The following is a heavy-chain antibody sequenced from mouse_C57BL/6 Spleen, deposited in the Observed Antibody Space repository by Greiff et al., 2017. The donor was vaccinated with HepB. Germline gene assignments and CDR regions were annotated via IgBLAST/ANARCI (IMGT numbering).Heavy chain of an antibody. CDR2: INYDGSST. Sequence: EVQRVESEGGLVQPGSSMKLSCTASGFTFSDYYMAWVRQVPEKGLEWVANINYDGSSTYYLDSLKSRFIISRDNAKNILYLQMSSLKSEDTATYYCARLYYDYAFDYWGQGTTLTVSS. CDR1: GFTFSDYY. CDR3: ARLYYDYAFDY. J-gene: IGHJ2*01. D-gene: IGHD2-4*01. V-gene: IGHV5-16*01.